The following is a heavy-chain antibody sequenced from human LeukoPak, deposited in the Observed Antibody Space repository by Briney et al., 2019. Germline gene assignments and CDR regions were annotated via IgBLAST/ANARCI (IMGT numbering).Heavy chain of an antibody. V-gene: IGHV1-2*02. CDR3: ARDREGLAYFDF. J-gene: IGHJ4*02. CDR1: GYTFTGKF. D-gene: IGHD3/OR15-3a*01. Sequence: ASVKVSCKASGYTFTGKFIHWVRQALGRGLEWMGWIDPNSGGTDYAQKFQGRVTMTRDTSIATAYMDLSRLISDDTAVYYCARDREGLAYFDFWGQGTLVTVSS. CDR2: IDPNSGGT.